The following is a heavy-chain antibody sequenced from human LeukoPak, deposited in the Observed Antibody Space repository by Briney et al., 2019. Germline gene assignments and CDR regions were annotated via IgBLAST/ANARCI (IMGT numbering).Heavy chain of an antibody. V-gene: IGHV3-23*01. D-gene: IGHD3-10*01. CDR3: AKGVSLWFGDTHYLDY. Sequence: GGALRLSCAASGFTFSRYATSWVRHAPENGLEWVSGLRGSGDSIYYADSVKDWLAVSRDNYKHRTYVEMARVRAEDTDVYYCAKGVSLWFGDTHYLDYWGQGTLVTVSS. CDR1: GFTFSRYA. J-gene: IGHJ4*02. CDR2: LRGSGDSI.